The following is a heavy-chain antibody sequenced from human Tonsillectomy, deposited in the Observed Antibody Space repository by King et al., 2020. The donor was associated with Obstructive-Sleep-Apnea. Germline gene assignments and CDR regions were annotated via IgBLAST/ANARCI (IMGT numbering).Heavy chain of an antibody. D-gene: IGHD5-12*01. CDR1: GFTFDNYD. CDR2: ISWNSGSI. CDR3: AKALYSGYASGPDY. Sequence: VQLVESGGGLVQPGRSLRLSCAASGFTFDNYDMHWVRQAPGKGLEWVSGISWNSGSIGYADSVKGRFTISRDNAKNALYLQMNSLRAEDTALYYCAKALYSGYASGPDYWGQGTLVTVSS. V-gene: IGHV3-9*01. J-gene: IGHJ4*02.